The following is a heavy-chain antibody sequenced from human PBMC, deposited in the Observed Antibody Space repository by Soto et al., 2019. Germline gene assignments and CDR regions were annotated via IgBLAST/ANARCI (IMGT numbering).Heavy chain of an antibody. CDR3: AREGTLGGSPLSYYMDV. CDR1: GYTFTSYG. V-gene: IGHV1-18*01. CDR2: ISAYNGNT. D-gene: IGHD2-15*01. Sequence: QVQLVQSGAEVKKPGASVKVSCKASGYTFTSYGISWVRQAPGQGLEWMGWISAYNGNTNYAQKLQGRVTMTTDTSTSTAYMELRSLRPDDTAVYYCAREGTLGGSPLSYYMDVWGKGTTVTVSS. J-gene: IGHJ6*03.